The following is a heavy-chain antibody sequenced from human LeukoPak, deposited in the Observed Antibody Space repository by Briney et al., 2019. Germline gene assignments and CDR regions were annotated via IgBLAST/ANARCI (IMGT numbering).Heavy chain of an antibody. CDR1: GFTSTRYW. Sequence: PGGSLRPSCAASGFTSTRYWMSWVRQAPGKGLEWVANIKQDGSETHYVDSVKGRFTISRDNARNSVYLQMNSLSDDDTAVYYRSRDGDYIMPPFDYWGQGILVTVSS. V-gene: IGHV3-7*01. CDR2: IKQDGSET. CDR3: SRDGDYIMPPFDY. D-gene: IGHD4-17*01. J-gene: IGHJ4*02.